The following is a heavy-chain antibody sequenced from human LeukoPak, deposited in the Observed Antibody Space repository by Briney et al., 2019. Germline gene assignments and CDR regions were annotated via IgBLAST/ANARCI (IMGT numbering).Heavy chain of an antibody. CDR3: ARDGYGSGKGFFDY. D-gene: IGHD3-10*01. J-gene: IGHJ4*02. Sequence: AAVTVSFRCSGYTFTIYGFTWVRQAPGQGTEWVGWISAFDGNTNSAQKFQGRVTMTTDTSSSTAYMELRSLTSDDTAVYYCARDGYGSGKGFFDYWGQGTLVTVSS. CDR1: GYTFTIYG. V-gene: IGHV1-18*01. CDR2: ISAFDGNT.